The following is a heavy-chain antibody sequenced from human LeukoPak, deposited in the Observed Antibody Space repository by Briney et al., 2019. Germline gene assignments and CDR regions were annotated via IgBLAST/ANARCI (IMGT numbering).Heavy chain of an antibody. V-gene: IGHV3-74*01. CDR3: ASETYIVVVPAATFDY. J-gene: IGHJ4*02. CDR1: GFTFSSYW. Sequence: GRSLRLSCAASGFTFSSYWMHWVRQAPGKGLVWVSRINSDGSSTGYADSVKGRFTISRDNAKNTLYLQMNSLRAEDTAVYYCASETYIVVVPAATFDYWGQGTLVTVSS. CDR2: INSDGSST. D-gene: IGHD2-2*01.